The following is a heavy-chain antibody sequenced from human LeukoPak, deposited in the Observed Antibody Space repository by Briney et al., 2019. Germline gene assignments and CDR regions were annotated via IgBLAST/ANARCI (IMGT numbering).Heavy chain of an antibody. CDR2: IDAKSGCT. D-gene: IGHD6-13*01. CDR1: GYTFTGHY. J-gene: IGHJ4*02. CDR3: ARWRGYSSGWSGPFDD. V-gene: IGHV1-2*02. Sequence: ASVEVSCKASGYTFTGHYMHWVRQAPGQRLEWMGWIDAKSGCTKYPQRLQGRVTMTRDTSINTGYMELSSLTSDDTAVYYCARWRGYSSGWSGPFDDWGQGNLVTVSS.